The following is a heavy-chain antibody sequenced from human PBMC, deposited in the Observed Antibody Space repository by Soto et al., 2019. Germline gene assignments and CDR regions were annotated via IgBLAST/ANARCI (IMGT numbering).Heavy chain of an antibody. CDR3: ARHTYYYGSGSYYNPLYNWFDP. D-gene: IGHD3-10*01. CDR1: GYSFTSYW. J-gene: IGHJ5*02. CDR2: IYPGDSDT. Sequence: GESLKISCKGSGYSFTSYWIGWVRQMPGKGLEWMGIIYPGDSDTRYSPSFQGQVTISADKSISTAYLQWSSLKASDTAMYYCARHTYYYGSGSYYNPLYNWFDPWGQGTLVTVSS. V-gene: IGHV5-51*01.